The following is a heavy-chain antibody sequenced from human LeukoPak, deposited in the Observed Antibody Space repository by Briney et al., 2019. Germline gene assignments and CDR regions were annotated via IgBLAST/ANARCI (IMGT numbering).Heavy chain of an antibody. D-gene: IGHD3-22*01. J-gene: IGHJ3*02. CDR1: GGSISSYY. CDR3: ARDYYDSSGYYFEAFDI. Sequence: PSETLSLTCTVSGGSISSYYWSWIRQPAGKGLEWIGRIYTSGGTNYNPSLKSRVTMSVDTSKNQFSLKLSSVTAADTAVYYCARDYYDSSGYYFEAFDIWGQGTMVTVSS. CDR2: IYTSGGT. V-gene: IGHV4-4*07.